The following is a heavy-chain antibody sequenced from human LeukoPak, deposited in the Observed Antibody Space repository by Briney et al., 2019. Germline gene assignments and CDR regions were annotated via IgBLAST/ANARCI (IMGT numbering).Heavy chain of an antibody. CDR1: GYTFTGYY. Sequence: GASVTVSCKASGYTFTGYYMHWVRQAPGQGLEWMGWINPNSGGTNYAQKFQGRVTMTRDTSISTAYMELSRLRSDDTAVYYCARVRKWELLYSYFDYWGQGTLVTVSS. D-gene: IGHD1-26*01. J-gene: IGHJ4*02. V-gene: IGHV1-2*02. CDR3: ARVRKWELLYSYFDY. CDR2: INPNSGGT.